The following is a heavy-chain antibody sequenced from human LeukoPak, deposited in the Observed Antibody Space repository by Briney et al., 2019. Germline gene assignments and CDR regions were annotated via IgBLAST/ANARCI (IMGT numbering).Heavy chain of an antibody. CDR2: ISSSSSYI. V-gene: IGHV3-21*01. J-gene: IGHJ4*02. D-gene: IGHD6-19*01. Sequence: GGSLRLSCAASGFTFSSYSMNWVRQAPGKGLEWVSSISSSSSYIYYADSVKGRFTISRDNAKNSLYLQMNGLRAEETAVYYCALDVTVAGGYWGQGTLVTVSS. CDR1: GFTFSSYS. CDR3: ALDVTVAGGY.